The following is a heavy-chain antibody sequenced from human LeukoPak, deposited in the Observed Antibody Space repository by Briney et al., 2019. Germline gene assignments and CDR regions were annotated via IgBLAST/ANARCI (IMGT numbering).Heavy chain of an antibody. D-gene: IGHD2-15*01. J-gene: IGHJ4*02. CDR2: ISYDGSNK. CDR3: AKDPYGRVVVVAAAIDY. CDR1: GFTFSSYG. V-gene: IGHV3-30*18. Sequence: GGSLRLSCAASGFTFSSYGMHWGRQAPGKGLEWVAVISYDGSNKYYADSVKGRFTISRDNSKNTLYLQMNSLRAEDTAVYYSAKDPYGRVVVVAAAIDYWGQGTLVTVSS.